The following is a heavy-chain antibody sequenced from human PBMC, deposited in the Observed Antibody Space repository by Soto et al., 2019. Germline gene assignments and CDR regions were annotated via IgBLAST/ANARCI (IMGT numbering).Heavy chain of an antibody. CDR2: INPSGGST. V-gene: IGHV1-46*01. D-gene: IGHD5-12*01. Sequence: ASVKVSCKASGYTFTSYYMHWVRQAPGQGLEWMGIINPSGGSTSYAQKFQGRVTMTRDTSTSTVYMELSSLRSEDTAVYYCARAIIEMATTRWFDYWGQGTLVTVSS. CDR3: ARAIIEMATTRWFDY. J-gene: IGHJ4*02. CDR1: GYTFTSYY.